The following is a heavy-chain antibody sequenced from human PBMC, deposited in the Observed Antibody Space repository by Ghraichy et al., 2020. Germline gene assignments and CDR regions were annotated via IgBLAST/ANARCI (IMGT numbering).Heavy chain of an antibody. CDR1: GGSISSSSYY. V-gene: IGHV4-39*01. CDR3: ARLDAGGYDSFYYYFYGMDV. Sequence: SETLSLTCTVSGGSISSSSYYWGWIRQSPGKGLEWIGSIYYSGSTYYNPSLKSRVTISVDTSKNQFSLRLSSVTAADTAVYYCARLDAGGYDSFYYYFYGMDVWGQGTTVTVSS. CDR2: IYYSGST. D-gene: IGHD5-12*01. J-gene: IGHJ6*02.